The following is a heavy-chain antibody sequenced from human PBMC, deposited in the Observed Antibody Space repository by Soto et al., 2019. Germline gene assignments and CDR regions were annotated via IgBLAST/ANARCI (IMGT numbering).Heavy chain of an antibody. CDR2: IYYSGST. CDR1: GGSISSSSYY. CDR3: ARPQGDIVVVPAADTPLGYWFDP. Sequence: SETLSLTCTVSGGSISSSSYYWGWIRQPPGKGLEWIGSIYYSGSTYYNPSLKSRVTISVDTSKNQFSLKLGSVTAADTAVYYCARPQGDIVVVPAADTPLGYWFDPWGQGTLVTVSS. V-gene: IGHV4-39*01. D-gene: IGHD2-2*01. J-gene: IGHJ5*02.